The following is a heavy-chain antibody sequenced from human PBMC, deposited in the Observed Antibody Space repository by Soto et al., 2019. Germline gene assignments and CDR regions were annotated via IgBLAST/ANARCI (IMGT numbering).Heavy chain of an antibody. Sequence: QVRLVESGGGVVQPGRSLRLSCAASGFTFSSYGMHRVRQAPGKGLEWVAVIWYDGSNKYYADSVKGRFTISRDNSKNTLYLQMNSLRAEDTAVYYCARDSSGYSFDYWGQGTLVTVSS. CDR3: ARDSSGYSFDY. J-gene: IGHJ4*02. CDR2: IWYDGSNK. D-gene: IGHD3-22*01. V-gene: IGHV3-33*01. CDR1: GFTFSSYG.